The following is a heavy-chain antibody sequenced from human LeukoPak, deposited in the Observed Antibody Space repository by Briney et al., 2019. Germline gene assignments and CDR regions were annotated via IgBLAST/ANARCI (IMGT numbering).Heavy chain of an antibody. D-gene: IGHD1-26*01. V-gene: IGHV1-69*10. CDR2: IIPILGIA. J-gene: IGHJ4*02. CDR1: GGTFSSYT. Sequence: SVNVSCKASGGTFSSYTISWVRQAPGQGLEWMGRIIPILGIANYAQKLQGRVTITADKSTSTAYMELSSLRSEDTAVYYCARAPAGAAGETVFDDWGQGTLVTVSS. CDR3: ARAPAGAAGETVFDD.